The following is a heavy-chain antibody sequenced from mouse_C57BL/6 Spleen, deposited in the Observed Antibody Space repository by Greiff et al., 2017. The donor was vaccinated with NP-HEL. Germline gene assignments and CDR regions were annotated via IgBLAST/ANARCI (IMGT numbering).Heavy chain of an antibody. D-gene: IGHD1-1*01. J-gene: IGHJ4*01. Sequence: QVHVKQSGAELVKPGASVKLSCKASGYTFTSYWMHWVKQRPGQGLEWIGMIHPNSGSTNYNEKFKSKATLTVDKSSSTAYMQLSSLTSEDSAVYYCARSVYYGSTLYAMDYWGQGTSVTVSS. CDR1: GYTFTSYW. CDR2: IHPNSGST. CDR3: ARSVYYGSTLYAMDY. V-gene: IGHV1-64*01.